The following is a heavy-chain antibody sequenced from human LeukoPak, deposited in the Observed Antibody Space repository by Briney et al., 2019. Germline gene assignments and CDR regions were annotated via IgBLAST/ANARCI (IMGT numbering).Heavy chain of an antibody. CDR1: GYTFTGYY. J-gene: IGHJ6*03. V-gene: IGHV1-2*06. CDR2: INPRSGDT. Sequence: ASVKVSCKASGYTFTGYYMHWVRQAPGQGLEWMGRINPRSGDTNYAQKFQGRVTMTRDTSISTAYMELSRLRSDDTAVYYCARDDNGDPDYYYYYMDVWGKGTTVTISS. D-gene: IGHD1-14*01. CDR3: ARDDNGDPDYYYYYMDV.